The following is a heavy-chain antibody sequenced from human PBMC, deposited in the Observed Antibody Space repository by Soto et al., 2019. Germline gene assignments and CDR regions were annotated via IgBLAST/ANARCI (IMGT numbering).Heavy chain of an antibody. J-gene: IGHJ6*02. V-gene: IGHV1-18*01. CDR2: ISAYNGNT. Sequence: QVQLVQSGAEVKKPGASVKVSCKASGYTFSSYGFSWVRQAPGQGLEWMGWISAYNGNTNYAQKLQGRVTMTTDTSTSTAYMELRSLISDDTAVYYCASHYESSGLRGKYGMDVWGQGTTVTVSS. D-gene: IGHD3-22*01. CDR1: GYTFSSYG. CDR3: ASHYESSGLRGKYGMDV.